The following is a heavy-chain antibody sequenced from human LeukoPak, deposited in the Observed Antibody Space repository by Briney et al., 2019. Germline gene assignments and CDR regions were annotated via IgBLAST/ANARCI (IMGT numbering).Heavy chain of an antibody. CDR1: GYSFTSYW. CDR2: IYPGDSDT. CDR3: ARSSGIAAAYNWFDP. J-gene: IGHJ5*02. V-gene: IGHV5-51*01. D-gene: IGHD6-13*01. Sequence: GESLKISCKASGYSFTSYWIGWVRQRPGKGLEWMGIIYPGDSDTRYSPSFQGQVTISADKFISAAYLQWSSLKASDTAMYYCARSSGIAAAYNWFDPWGQGTLVRVSS.